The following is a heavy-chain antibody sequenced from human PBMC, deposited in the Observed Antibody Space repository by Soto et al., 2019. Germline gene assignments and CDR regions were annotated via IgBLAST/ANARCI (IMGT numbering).Heavy chain of an antibody. CDR1: GASITSNY. CDR3: VRGANTLDT. V-gene: IGHV4-59*01. D-gene: IGHD7-27*01. Sequence: ASETLSLTCTVSGASITSNYWTWIRQPPGKGLEWIGYSHYSGNTNYNPSLRNRVAVSVDTSKNHLSLQLRSVTAADTAVYYCVRGANTLDTWGQGTLVTVSS. J-gene: IGHJ4*02. CDR2: SHYSGNT.